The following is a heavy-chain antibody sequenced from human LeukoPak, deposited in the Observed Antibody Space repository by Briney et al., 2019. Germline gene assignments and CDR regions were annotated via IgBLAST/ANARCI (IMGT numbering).Heavy chain of an antibody. CDR1: GGSISSSC. CDR3: ARSVDTEMGYYFDY. J-gene: IGHJ4*02. Sequence: SETLSLTCTVSGGSISSSCWSWIRQPAGKGLEWIGRVYTSGSTNYNPSLNSRVTMSLDTSKNQFSLKVTSVTAADTAVYYCARSVDTEMGYYFDYWGQGTLVTVSS. D-gene: IGHD5-18*01. V-gene: IGHV4-4*07. CDR2: VYTSGST.